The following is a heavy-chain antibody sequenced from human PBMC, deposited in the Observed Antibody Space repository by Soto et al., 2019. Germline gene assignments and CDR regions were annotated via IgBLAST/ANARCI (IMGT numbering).Heavy chain of an antibody. D-gene: IGHD2-8*01. Sequence: SETLSLTCSVSGVSIRSYFWSWVRQPPGKGLEWIGHFYHSGTTNYSPALKSRVAISIDQSKNQFSLRLNSVTAADTAVYFCARDPGYCTNGVCPIFDFWGQGIPVTVSS. CDR3: ARDPGYCTNGVCPIFDF. CDR2: FYHSGTT. CDR1: GVSIRSYF. V-gene: IGHV4-59*01. J-gene: IGHJ4*02.